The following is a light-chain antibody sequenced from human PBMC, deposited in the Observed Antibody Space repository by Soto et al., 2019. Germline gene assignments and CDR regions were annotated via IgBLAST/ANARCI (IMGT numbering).Light chain of an antibody. CDR1: QSISSL. CDR3: QPYNNDWT. V-gene: IGKV1-5*01. J-gene: IGKJ1*01. Sequence: DVQMTQSPSPLSGFVGDRVTITFRSIQSISSLLAWDPQQPGKAPQLLIDDVSSLQSGGPSRFSGSGSGTEFTLTISSLQPDDFATYYCQPYNNDWTFGQGTQVDIK. CDR2: DVS.